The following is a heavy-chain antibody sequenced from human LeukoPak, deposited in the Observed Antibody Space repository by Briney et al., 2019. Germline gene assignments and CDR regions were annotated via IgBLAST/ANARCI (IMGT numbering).Heavy chain of an antibody. CDR3: VRGHYSYGYFDY. CDR1: GSSISSYY. Sequence: PSETLSLTCTVSGSSISSYYWSWLRQPAGKGLEWIGRIYTSGSTNYNPSLKSRVTMSVDTSKNQFSLKLSSVTAADTAVYYCVRGHYSYGYFDYWGQGTLVTVSS. V-gene: IGHV4-4*07. D-gene: IGHD5-18*01. CDR2: IYTSGST. J-gene: IGHJ4*02.